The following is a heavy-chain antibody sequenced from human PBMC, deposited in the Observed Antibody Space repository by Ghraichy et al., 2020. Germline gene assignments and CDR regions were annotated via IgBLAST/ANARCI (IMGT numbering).Heavy chain of an antibody. CDR1: GLTFINYG. J-gene: IGHJ4*01. CDR3: ASSIHLFDY. D-gene: IGHD2-21*01. CDR2: ITSSGASI. V-gene: IGHV3-21*06. Sequence: GESLRLSCETSGLTFINYGMNWVRQAPGKGLEWVSSITSSGASIYYTDSVRGRFTVSRDNAKNSLYLQMNSLRPEDTGIYYCASSIHLFDYWGRGTLVTVSS.